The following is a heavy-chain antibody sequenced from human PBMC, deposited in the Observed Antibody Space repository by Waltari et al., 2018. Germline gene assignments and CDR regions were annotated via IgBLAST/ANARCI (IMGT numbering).Heavy chain of an antibody. CDR1: GYIFTNYA. Sequence: QVQLIQSGAEVKTPGASVKVACQASGYIFTNYALSWMRRAPGQGLEYMAWVTTHTGDTKYAENFKDRVIMTTDTSTGTVYMELTNLRSDDSGIYYCARVWGGYLFDSWGQGTLVTVSS. CDR3: ARVWGGYLFDS. J-gene: IGHJ4*02. D-gene: IGHD7-27*01. CDR2: VTTHTGDT. V-gene: IGHV1-18*01.